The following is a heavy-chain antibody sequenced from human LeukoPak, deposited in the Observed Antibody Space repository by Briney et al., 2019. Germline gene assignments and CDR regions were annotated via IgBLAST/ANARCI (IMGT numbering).Heavy chain of an antibody. V-gene: IGHV3-30*03. CDR3: ARGERITMIVVVIPDMDV. J-gene: IGHJ6*02. Sequence: PGGSLRLSCAASGFIFSSYSMNWVRQAPGKGLEWVAVISYDGSNKYYADSVKGRFTISRDNSKKTLYLQMNSLRAEDTAVYYCARGERITMIVVVIPDMDVWGQGTTVTVSS. CDR1: GFIFSSYS. CDR2: ISYDGSNK. D-gene: IGHD3-22*01.